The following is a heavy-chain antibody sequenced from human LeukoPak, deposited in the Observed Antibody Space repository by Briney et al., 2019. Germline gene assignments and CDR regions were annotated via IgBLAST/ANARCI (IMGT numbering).Heavy chain of an antibody. D-gene: IGHD6-13*01. CDR3: ARADNSWSPLDY. V-gene: IGHV4-59*01. CDR1: GGSIGSYS. CDR2: IYYSGSTGSI. J-gene: IGHJ4*02. Sequence: SETLSLTCTVSGGSIGSYSWSWIRQPPGKGLEWIGYIYYSGSTGSINYSPSLKSRVTISVDTSKNQFSLKLTSVTAADTAVYYCARADNSWSPLDYWGQGTLVTVSS.